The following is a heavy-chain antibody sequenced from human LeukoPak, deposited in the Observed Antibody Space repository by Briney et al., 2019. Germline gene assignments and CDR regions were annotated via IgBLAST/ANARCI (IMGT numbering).Heavy chain of an antibody. CDR3: ARDQRSLTLVRAPSIPMDV. V-gene: IGHV4-59*12. Sequence: SETLSLTCTVSGGSISSYYWSWIRQPPGKGLEWIGYIYYSGSTNYNPSLKSRGTISVDTSKNQFSLKLSSVTAADTAVYYCARDQRSLTLVRAPSIPMDVWGKGTTVTVSS. J-gene: IGHJ6*04. CDR2: IYYSGST. CDR1: GGSISSYY. D-gene: IGHD3-10*01.